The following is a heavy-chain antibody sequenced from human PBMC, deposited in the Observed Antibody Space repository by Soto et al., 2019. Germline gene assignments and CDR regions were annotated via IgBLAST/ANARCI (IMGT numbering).Heavy chain of an antibody. CDR1: GFTFSSYA. V-gene: IGHV3-30-3*01. J-gene: IGHJ5*02. CDR2: ISYDGSNK. D-gene: IGHD3-22*01. Sequence: GGSLRLSCAASGFTFSSYAIHWVRQAPGKGLEWVAVISYDGSNKYYADSVKGRFTISRDNSKNTLYLQMNSLRAEDTAVYYCARDTGDISSYYRLNWFDPWGQGTLVTVSS. CDR3: ARDTGDISSYYRLNWFDP.